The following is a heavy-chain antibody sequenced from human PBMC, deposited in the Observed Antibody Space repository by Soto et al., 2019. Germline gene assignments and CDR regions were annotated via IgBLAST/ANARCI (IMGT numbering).Heavy chain of an antibody. Sequence: EVQLVESGGGLVQPGRSLRLSCVASGFTADDYAMHWVRQAPGKGLEWVSGISSNSDTIDYADSVKGRFTISRDNAKNPLFLQINSLRLEDTALYYCAKDMKWGGITTIHYFDSWGQGTLVTVSS. D-gene: IGHD3-22*01. CDR3: AKDMKWGGITTIHYFDS. V-gene: IGHV3-9*02. CDR1: GFTADDYA. J-gene: IGHJ4*02. CDR2: ISSNSDTI.